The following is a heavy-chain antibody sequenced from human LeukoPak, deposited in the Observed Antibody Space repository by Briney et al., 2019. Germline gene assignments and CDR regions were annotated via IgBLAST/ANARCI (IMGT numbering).Heavy chain of an antibody. J-gene: IGHJ4*02. CDR1: GYTFTSYG. Sequence: GASVKVSCKASGYTFTSYGISWVRQAPGQGLEWMGWISAYNGNTNYAQKLQGRVTMTTDTSTSTAHMELRSLRSDDTAVYYCARVGDVDTAMVIDYWGQGTLVTVSS. V-gene: IGHV1-18*01. CDR2: ISAYNGNT. CDR3: ARVGDVDTAMVIDY. D-gene: IGHD5-18*01.